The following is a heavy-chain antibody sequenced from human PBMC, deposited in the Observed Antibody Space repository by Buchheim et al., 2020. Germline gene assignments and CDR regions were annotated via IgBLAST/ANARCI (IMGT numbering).Heavy chain of an antibody. CDR1: GFTFSNYG. Sequence: QVQLVESGGGMVQPGKSLRLSCVASGFTFSNYGMHWVRQAPGKGLEWVAFIRYDGSKEYYADSVKGRFTISRDNSKNSLYLQMNSLRREDTAVYHCAKDRRHCTSTTCFSWFIYYPGMDVWGQGTT. CDR3: AKDRRHCTSTTCFSWFIYYPGMDV. V-gene: IGHV3-30*02. D-gene: IGHD2/OR15-2a*01. CDR2: IRYDGSKE. J-gene: IGHJ6*02.